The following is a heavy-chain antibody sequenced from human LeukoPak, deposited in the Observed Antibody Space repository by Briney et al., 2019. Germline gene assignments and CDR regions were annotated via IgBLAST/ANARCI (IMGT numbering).Heavy chain of an antibody. CDR3: ARESGYYNVWDY. V-gene: IGHV1-2*02. CDR2: INPNSGGT. D-gene: IGHD3-9*01. Sequence: ASVKVSCKASGYTFTGYYMHWVRQAPGRGLEWMGWINPNSGGTNYAQKFQGRVTMTRDTSISTAYMELSRLRSDDTAVYYCARESGYYNVWDYWGQGTLVTVSS. CDR1: GYTFTGYY. J-gene: IGHJ4*02.